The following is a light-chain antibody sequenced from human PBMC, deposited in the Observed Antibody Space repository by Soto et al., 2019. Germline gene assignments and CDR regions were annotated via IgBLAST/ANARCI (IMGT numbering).Light chain of an antibody. CDR1: QSVSSSY. CDR3: QQYNTWPPIT. J-gene: IGKJ5*01. Sequence: EKLITQSPATLSVSPGARAILSLRAIQSVSSSYLAWYQQKPGQAPRLLIYGASSRATGIPARFSGSGSWTEFTLTISSLQSEDFAVYYCQQYNTWPPITFGQGTRLEIK. CDR2: GAS. V-gene: IGKV3D-15*01.